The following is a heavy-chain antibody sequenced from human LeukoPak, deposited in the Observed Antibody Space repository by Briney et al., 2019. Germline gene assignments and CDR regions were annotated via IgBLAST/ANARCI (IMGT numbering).Heavy chain of an antibody. CDR3: ARDLELLSPGPKYYYYMDV. CDR1: GYTFTGYY. Sequence: ASVKVSCKASGYTFTGYYMHWVRQAPGQGLEWMGWINPNSGGTNYAQKFQGRVTMTRDTSISTAYMELSRLRSDDTAVYYCARDLELLSPGPKYYYYMDVWGKGTTVTVSS. V-gene: IGHV1-2*02. J-gene: IGHJ6*03. CDR2: INPNSGGT. D-gene: IGHD1-7*01.